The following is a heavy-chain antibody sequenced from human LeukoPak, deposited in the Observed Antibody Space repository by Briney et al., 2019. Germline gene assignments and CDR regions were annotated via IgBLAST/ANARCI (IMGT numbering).Heavy chain of an antibody. CDR1: GGSFSYYY. Sequence: PSETLSLTCAVNGGSFSYYYWSWIRQPPGKGLEWIGYVYYSGSTNYNPSLKSRVTISVDTSKNQFSLRLSSVTAADTAVYYCARDGRLQYYFDYWGQGTLVTVSS. D-gene: IGHD5-24*01. J-gene: IGHJ4*02. CDR3: ARDGRLQYYFDY. CDR2: VYYSGST. V-gene: IGHV4-59*01.